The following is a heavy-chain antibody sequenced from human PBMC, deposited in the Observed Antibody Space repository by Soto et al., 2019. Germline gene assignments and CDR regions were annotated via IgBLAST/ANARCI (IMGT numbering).Heavy chain of an antibody. J-gene: IGHJ5*02. D-gene: IGHD2-21*02. CDR1: GGSINSYY. CDR2: IHYSGTT. V-gene: IGHV4-59*01. Sequence: SETLSLTCTVSGGSINSYYWHWIRQPPGEGLEWIGYIHYSGTTEYNASLKSRATISLDASKNQFSLTLNSVTAADTAVYYCARGAYCGVDCFFWFDPWGQGTLVTVSS. CDR3: ARGAYCGVDCFFWFDP.